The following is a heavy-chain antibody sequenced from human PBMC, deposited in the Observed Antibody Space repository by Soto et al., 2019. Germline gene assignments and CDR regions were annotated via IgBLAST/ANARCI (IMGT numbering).Heavy chain of an antibody. V-gene: IGHV3-23*01. CDR2: ISGSSDTT. CDR3: AKWAPEDCPSGVCYGRSYYGLAV. D-gene: IGHD2-8*01. J-gene: IGHJ6*02. CDR1: GFTFSSYA. Sequence: EVQLLESGGGLVQPGGSLRLSCAASGFTFSSYAMSWVRQAPGKGLECVSGISGSSDTTYYADSVKGRFSISRDSSKNTLSLQMNSLGAEDTAVYYCAKWAPEDCPSGVCYGRSYYGLAVWGQGTTVTVSS.